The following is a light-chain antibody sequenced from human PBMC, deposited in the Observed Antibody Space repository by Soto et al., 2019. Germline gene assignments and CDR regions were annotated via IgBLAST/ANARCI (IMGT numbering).Light chain of an antibody. V-gene: IGLV2-14*01. CDR1: SSDIVNYNY. J-gene: IGLJ2*01. CDR2: DVS. CDR3: SSYTGSSTVI. Sequence: QSALTQPASVSGSPGQSITISCTGTSSDIVNYNYVSWYQQYPGKAPKLMIYDVSNRPSGVSNRFSGSKSGNTASLTISGLQAEDEADYYCSSYTGSSTVIFGGGTKLTVL.